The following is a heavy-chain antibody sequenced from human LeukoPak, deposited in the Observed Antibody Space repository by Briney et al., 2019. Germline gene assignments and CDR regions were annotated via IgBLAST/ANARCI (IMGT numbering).Heavy chain of an antibody. CDR3: ARQGYSSGWVDY. J-gene: IGHJ4*02. CDR1: GGSISSSSYY. V-gene: IGHV4-39*01. Sequence: PSETLSLTCTVSGGSISSSSYYWGWLPQPPGKGLEWIGSIYYSGSTYYNPSLKSRVTISVDTSKTQFSLKLSSVTAADTAVYYCARQGYSSGWVDYWGQGTLVTVSS. CDR2: IYYSGST. D-gene: IGHD6-19*01.